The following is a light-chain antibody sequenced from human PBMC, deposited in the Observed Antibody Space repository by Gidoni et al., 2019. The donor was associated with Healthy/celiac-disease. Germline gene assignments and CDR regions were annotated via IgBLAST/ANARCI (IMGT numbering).Light chain of an antibody. V-gene: IGKV3-11*01. CDR3: QQRSNWPPT. CDR2: DAS. CDR1: QSVSSY. Sequence: EIVLTQSPATLSLSPGERATRSCRASQSVSSYLAWYQQKPGQAPRLLIYDASNRATGIPARFSGSGSGTDFTLTISSLEPEDFAVYYCQQRSNWPPTFGQXTKVEIK. J-gene: IGKJ1*01.